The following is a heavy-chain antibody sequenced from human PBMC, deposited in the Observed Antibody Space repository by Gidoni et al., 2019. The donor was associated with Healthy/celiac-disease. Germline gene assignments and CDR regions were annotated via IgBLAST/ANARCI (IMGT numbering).Heavy chain of an antibody. CDR1: GFSLSTSGVG. D-gene: IGHD4-17*01. J-gene: IGHJ4*02. CDR3: ALEGDYGYYFDY. V-gene: IGHV2-5*02. Sequence: QITLKESGPTLVKPTQTLTLTCTFSGFSLSTSGVGVGWIRQPPGKALEWLALIYWDDDKRYSPSLKSRLTITKDTSKNQVVLTMTNMDPVDTATYYCALEGDYGYYFDYWGQGTLVTVSS. CDR2: IYWDDDK.